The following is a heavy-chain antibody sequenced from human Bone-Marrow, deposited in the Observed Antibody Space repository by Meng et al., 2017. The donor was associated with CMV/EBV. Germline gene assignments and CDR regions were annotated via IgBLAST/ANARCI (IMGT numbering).Heavy chain of an antibody. J-gene: IGHJ6*02. Sequence: GGSLKIFCAASGFPFSRYLLHWVRQAPGKGLEWVAGTSSGGNNKFYADSVKGRFTISRDNAKNSLYLQVNSLRAEDTAVYYCAREGRYCSCTSCPRCRNYYVMDVWGQGTTVTVSS. V-gene: IGHV3-30*04. D-gene: IGHD2-2*01. CDR2: TSSGGNNK. CDR1: GFPFSRYL. CDR3: AREGRYCSCTSCPRCRNYYVMDV.